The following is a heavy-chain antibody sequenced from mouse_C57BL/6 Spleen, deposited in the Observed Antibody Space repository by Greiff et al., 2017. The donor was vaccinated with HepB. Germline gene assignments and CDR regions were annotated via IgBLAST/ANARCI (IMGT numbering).Heavy chain of an antibody. V-gene: IGHV1-26*01. CDR3: AITVVATRRSMDY. CDR1: GCTFTDYY. Sequence: EVQLQQSGPELVKPGASVKISCKASGCTFTDYYMNWVKQSHGKSLEWIGDINPNNGGTSYNQKFKGKATLTVDKSSSTAYMELRSLTSEDSAVYYCAITVVATRRSMDYWGQGTSVTVSS. J-gene: IGHJ4*01. D-gene: IGHD1-1*01. CDR2: INPNNGGT.